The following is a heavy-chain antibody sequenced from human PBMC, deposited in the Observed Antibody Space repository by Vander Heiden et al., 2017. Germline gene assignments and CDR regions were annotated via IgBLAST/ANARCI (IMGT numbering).Heavy chain of an antibody. J-gene: IGHJ4*02. CDR3: AKESGEGKLGPTLFDF. CDR2: SIGTGGRT. CDR1: GFTFSSYA. Sequence: EVQVLESGGGLVQPGGSLRLSCAASGFTFSSYAMSWVRQAPGKGLEWVSSIGTGGRTYYADSVRGRFTISRDNSENTLYLQMNSLSDDDTAVYYCAKESGEGKLGPTLFDFWGQGTLVTVSS. D-gene: IGHD1-26*01. V-gene: IGHV3-23*01.